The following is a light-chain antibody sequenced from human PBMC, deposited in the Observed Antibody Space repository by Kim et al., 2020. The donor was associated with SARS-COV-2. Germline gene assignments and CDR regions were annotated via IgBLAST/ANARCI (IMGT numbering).Light chain of an antibody. CDR3: QQYAGSPWT. V-gene: IGKV3-20*01. J-gene: IGKJ1*01. CDR2: GAS. CDR1: QSVSSNY. Sequence: EVVLTQSPGTLSLSPGERGTLSCRASQSVSSNYLAWYQRKPGQAPRLLIYGASSRATGIPDRFSGSGSGTDFTLTISSLEPEEFAVYYCQQYAGSPWTFGQGTKVDIK.